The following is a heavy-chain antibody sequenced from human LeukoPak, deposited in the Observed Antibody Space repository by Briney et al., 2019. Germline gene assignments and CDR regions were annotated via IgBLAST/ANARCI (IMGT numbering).Heavy chain of an antibody. V-gene: IGHV4-4*07. D-gene: IGHD1-26*01. CDR2: IYTSGST. CDR1: GGSISSYY. CDR3: ARNLAIVGATTGYYGMDV. Sequence: SETLSLTCTVSGGSISSYYWSWIRQPAGKGLEWIGRIYTSGSTNYNPSLKSRVTMSVDTSKNQFSLKLSSVTAADTAVYYCARNLAIVGATTGYYGMDVWGQGTTVTVSS. J-gene: IGHJ6*02.